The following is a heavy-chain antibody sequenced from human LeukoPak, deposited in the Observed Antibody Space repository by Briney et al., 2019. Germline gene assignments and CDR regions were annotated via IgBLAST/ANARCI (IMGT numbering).Heavy chain of an antibody. CDR3: AKDPYSYGSYFDY. D-gene: IGHD5-18*01. CDR1: GGSFSGYY. V-gene: IGHV4-34*01. J-gene: IGHJ4*02. CDR2: INHSGST. Sequence: PSETLSLTCAVYGGSFSGYYWSWIRQPPGKGLEWIGEINHSGSTNYNPSLKSRVTISVDTSKNQFSLKLSSVTAADTAVYYCAKDPYSYGSYFDYWGQGTLVTVSS.